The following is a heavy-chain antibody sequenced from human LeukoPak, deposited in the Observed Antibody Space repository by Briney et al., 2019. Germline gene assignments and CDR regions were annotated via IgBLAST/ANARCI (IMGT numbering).Heavy chain of an antibody. CDR1: GGSISSYY. D-gene: IGHD4-17*01. J-gene: IGHJ2*01. V-gene: IGHV4-59*01. CDR2: IYYSGST. Sequence: SETLSLTCTVSGGSISSYYWSWIRQPPGKGLEWIGYIYYSGSTNYNPSLKSRVTISVDTSKNQFSLKLSSVTAADTAVYYCARDRTSYGAPGWYFDLWGRGTLVTVSS. CDR3: ARDRTSYGAPGWYFDL.